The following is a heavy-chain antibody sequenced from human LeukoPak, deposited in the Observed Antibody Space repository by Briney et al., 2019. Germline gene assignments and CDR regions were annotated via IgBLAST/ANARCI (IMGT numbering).Heavy chain of an antibody. CDR2: IYYSGST. CDR3: ARLGGYYPYYFDC. Sequence: SETLSLTCTVSGGSISSSSYYWGWIPQPPGKGLEWIGSIYYSGSTYYNPSLKSRATISVDTSKNQFSLKLSSVTAADTAVYYCARLGGYYPYYFDCWGQGTLVTVSS. CDR1: GGSISSSSYY. D-gene: IGHD3-3*01. V-gene: IGHV4-39*01. J-gene: IGHJ4*02.